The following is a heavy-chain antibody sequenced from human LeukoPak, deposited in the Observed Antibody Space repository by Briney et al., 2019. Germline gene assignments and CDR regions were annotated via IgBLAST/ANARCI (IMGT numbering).Heavy chain of an antibody. V-gene: IGHV4-59*08. J-gene: IGHJ6*02. CDR3: ARLKLIVVVPHYYYYGMDV. Sequence: SETLSLTCTVSGGSISSYYWSWIRQPPGKGLEWIGYIYYSGSTNYNPSLKSRVTISVDTSKNQFSLKLSSVTAADTAVYYCARLKLIVVVPHYYYYGMDVWGQGTTVTVSS. CDR1: GGSISSYY. CDR2: IYYSGST. D-gene: IGHD3-22*01.